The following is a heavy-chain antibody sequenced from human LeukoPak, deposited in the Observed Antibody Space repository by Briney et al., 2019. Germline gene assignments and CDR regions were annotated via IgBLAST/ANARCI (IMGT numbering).Heavy chain of an antibody. D-gene: IGHD4-17*01. CDR2: ISYDGSDK. CDR3: ATYGDYVGGAFGY. Sequence: GGSLDLSCAASGFPFSSYDMHWVRQAPGKGLEWVAFISYDGSDKYYADSVKGRFTISRDNSKNTLYLQMNSLRTEDTAVFYCATYGDYVGGAFGYWGQGTLVTVSS. V-gene: IGHV3-30*03. J-gene: IGHJ4*02. CDR1: GFPFSSYD.